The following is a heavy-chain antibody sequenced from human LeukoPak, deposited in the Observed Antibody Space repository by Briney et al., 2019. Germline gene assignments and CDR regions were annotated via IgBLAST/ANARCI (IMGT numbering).Heavy chain of an antibody. CDR3: SGCSGGSCYSYYYMDV. CDR2: IRSKTYGGTT. J-gene: IGHJ6*03. CDR1: GFTFGDYA. Sequence: GGSLRLSCTASGFTFGDYAMNWVRQAPGKGLEWVGFIRSKTYGGTTEYAASVKGRFTISRDDSKSIAYLQMNSLKTEDTAVYYCSGCSGGSCYSYYYMDVWGKGTTVTVSS. D-gene: IGHD2-15*01. V-gene: IGHV3-49*04.